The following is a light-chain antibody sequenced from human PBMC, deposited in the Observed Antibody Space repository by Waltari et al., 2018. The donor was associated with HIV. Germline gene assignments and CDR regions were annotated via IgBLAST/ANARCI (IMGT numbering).Light chain of an antibody. CDR3: QSADTSKTYEDVV. CDR1: ALSKQS. CDR2: KDD. Sequence: SYELAQPPSISVSPGQTATITCSGNALSKQSGCWYQKKPGRAPILSIYKDDVRPSKIPARFSGSSSGTTVTLTINGVQPEDEADYYCQSADTSKTYEDVVFGGGTKLTVL. J-gene: IGLJ2*01. V-gene: IGLV3-25*03.